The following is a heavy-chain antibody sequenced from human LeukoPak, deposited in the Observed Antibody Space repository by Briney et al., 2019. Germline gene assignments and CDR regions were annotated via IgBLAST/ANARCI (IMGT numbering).Heavy chain of an antibody. Sequence: SETLSLTCTVSGGSISSYYWSWIRQPAGKGLEWIGRIYTSGSTNYNPSLKSRVTMSVDTSKNQFSLKPSSVTAADTAVYYCARSYDYYDSSGYWGDAFDIWGQGTMVTVSS. CDR1: GGSISSYY. D-gene: IGHD3-22*01. J-gene: IGHJ3*02. CDR2: IYTSGST. V-gene: IGHV4-4*07. CDR3: ARSYDYYDSSGYWGDAFDI.